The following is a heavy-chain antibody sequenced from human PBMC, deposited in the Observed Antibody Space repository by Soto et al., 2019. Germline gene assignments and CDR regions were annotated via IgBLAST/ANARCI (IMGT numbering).Heavy chain of an antibody. V-gene: IGHV3-11*01. Sequence: QVQLVESGGGLVKPGGSLRLSCAASGFTFSDYYMSWIRQAPGKGLEWVSYISSSGSTIYYSDSVKGRFTISRDNAKNSLYMQMNRLRAEDTAVYYCARWSFHGLYMDVWGKGTTVTVSS. CDR3: ARWSFHGLYMDV. J-gene: IGHJ6*03. CDR2: ISSSGSTI. CDR1: GFTFSDYY. D-gene: IGHD3-10*01.